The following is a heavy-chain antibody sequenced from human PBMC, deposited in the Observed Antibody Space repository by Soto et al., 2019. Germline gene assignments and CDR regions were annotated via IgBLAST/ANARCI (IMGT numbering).Heavy chain of an antibody. CDR1: GGSFGNSA. CDR3: ATGVIWIGYFTVDS. V-gene: IGHV1-69*01. Sequence: QVLLVQSGAEVKKPGSSVKISCKASGGSFGNSAINWVRQTPGQGLEWLGGFIPVYRTLNYAQKFQGRVTISADESTCTADMTLSSLASNDTAVYYCATGVIWIGYFTVDSWGQGTRVTVSS. J-gene: IGHJ4*02. D-gene: IGHD3-3*01. CDR2: FIPVYRTL.